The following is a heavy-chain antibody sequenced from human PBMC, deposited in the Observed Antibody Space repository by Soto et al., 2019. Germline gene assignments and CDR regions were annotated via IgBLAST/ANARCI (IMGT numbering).Heavy chain of an antibody. D-gene: IGHD1-26*01. CDR3: AGPRDLGAFDI. CDR2: INHSGST. Sequence: SETLSLTCAVYGGSFSGYYWSWIRQPPGKGLEWIGEINHSGSTNYNQSLKSRVTISVDTSKNQFSLKLSSVTAADTAVYYCAGPRDLGAFDIWGQGTMVTVSS. V-gene: IGHV4-34*01. CDR1: GGSFSGYY. J-gene: IGHJ3*02.